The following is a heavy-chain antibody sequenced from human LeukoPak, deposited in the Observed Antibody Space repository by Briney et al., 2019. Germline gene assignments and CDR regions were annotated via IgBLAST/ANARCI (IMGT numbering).Heavy chain of an antibody. V-gene: IGHV1-24*01. Sequence: AASVKVSCKVSGYTLTELSMHWVRQAPGKGLEWMEGFDPEDGETIYAQKFQGRVTMTEDTSTDTAYMELSSLRSEDTAVYYCATLLRGSGIYHDDYWGQGTLVTVSS. CDR3: ATLLRGSGIYHDDY. D-gene: IGHD3-10*01. CDR1: GYTLTELS. J-gene: IGHJ4*02. CDR2: FDPEDGET.